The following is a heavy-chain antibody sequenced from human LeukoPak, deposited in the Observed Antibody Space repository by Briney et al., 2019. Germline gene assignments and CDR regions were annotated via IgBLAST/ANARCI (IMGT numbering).Heavy chain of an antibody. J-gene: IGHJ3*01. Sequence: GGSLRLSCAASGFTFSSYAMHWVRQAPGKGLEWVAVISYDGSNKYYADSVKGRFTISRDNSKNTLYLQMNSLRAEDTAVYYCARNSGSYYRAFDVWGQGTMVTVSS. D-gene: IGHD1-26*01. CDR3: ARNSGSYYRAFDV. CDR2: ISYDGSNK. CDR1: GFTFSSYA. V-gene: IGHV3-30*04.